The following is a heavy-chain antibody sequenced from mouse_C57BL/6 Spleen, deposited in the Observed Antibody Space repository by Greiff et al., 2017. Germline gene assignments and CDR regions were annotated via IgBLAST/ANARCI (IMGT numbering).Heavy chain of an antibody. CDR1: GYTFTSYW. D-gene: IGHD2-4*01. CDR3: AKSGLRGYFDY. V-gene: IGHV1-52*01. CDR2: IDPSDSET. Sequence: QVQLQQPGAELARPGSSVKLSCKASGYTFTSYWMHWVKQRPIQGLEWIGNIDPSDSETHYNQKFKDKATLTADKSSSTAYMQLSSLTSEDSAVYCGAKSGLRGYFDYWGQGTTLTVSS. J-gene: IGHJ2*01.